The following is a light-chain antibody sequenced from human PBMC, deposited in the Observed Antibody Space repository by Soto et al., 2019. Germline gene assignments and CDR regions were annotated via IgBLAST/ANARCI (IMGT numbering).Light chain of an antibody. Sequence: QSALTQPRSVSGSPGQSGAIACTGTSSDVGGYNYVSWYQQHPGKAPKLMIYDVTKRPSGVPDRFSGSKSGNTASLTISGLQAEDEADYYCCSYVGSYSYVFGTGTKLTVL. CDR3: CSYVGSYSYV. J-gene: IGLJ1*01. CDR1: SSDVGGYNY. CDR2: DVT. V-gene: IGLV2-11*01.